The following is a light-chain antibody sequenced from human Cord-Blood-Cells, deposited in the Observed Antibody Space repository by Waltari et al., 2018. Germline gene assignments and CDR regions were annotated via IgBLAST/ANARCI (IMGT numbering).Light chain of an antibody. J-gene: IGLJ2*01. Sequence: QSVLTQPPSVSGAPGQRVTISCTGSSSNIGAGYDVHWYQQLPGTAPKLLIYVNSKRPSGVPDRFSGYKSGTSASLAITGLQAEDAADYYCQSYDSSLSGYVVFGGGTKLTVL. CDR2: VNS. CDR3: QSYDSSLSGYVV. V-gene: IGLV1-40*01. CDR1: SSNIGAGYD.